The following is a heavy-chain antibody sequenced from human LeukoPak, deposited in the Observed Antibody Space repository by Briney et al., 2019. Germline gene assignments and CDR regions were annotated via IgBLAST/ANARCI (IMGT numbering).Heavy chain of an antibody. D-gene: IGHD5-12*01. Sequence: ASVKVSCKASGYTFTGYYMHWVRQAPGQGLEWMRWINPNSGGTNYAQKFQGRVTMTRDTSISTAYMELSRLRSDDTAVYYCARERLNSGYDDYYYYYGMDVWGQGTTVTVSS. CDR3: ARERLNSGYDDYYYYYGMDV. CDR1: GYTFTGYY. V-gene: IGHV1-2*02. CDR2: INPNSGGT. J-gene: IGHJ6*02.